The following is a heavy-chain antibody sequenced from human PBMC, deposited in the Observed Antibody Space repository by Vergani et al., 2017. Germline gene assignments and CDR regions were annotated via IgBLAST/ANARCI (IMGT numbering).Heavy chain of an antibody. CDR1: GGSISSGSYY. Sequence: QVQLQESGPGLVKPSQTLSLTCSVSGGSISSGSYYWSCIRQPAGKGLEWIGRIYTSGSTNYNPSLKSRVTMSVDTSKNQFSLNLSSVTAADTAVYYCARGESSTSALYYYDYYMDVWGKGTTVTVSS. V-gene: IGHV4-61*02. D-gene: IGHD2-2*01. CDR3: ARGESSTSALYYYDYYMDV. J-gene: IGHJ6*03. CDR2: IYTSGST.